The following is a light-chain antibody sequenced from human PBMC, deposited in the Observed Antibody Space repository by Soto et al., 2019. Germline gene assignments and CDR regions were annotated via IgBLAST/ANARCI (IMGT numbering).Light chain of an antibody. CDR1: ENVSTNY. V-gene: IGKV3-20*01. Sequence: EVVLTQSPGTLSLSPGERATLSCRASENVSTNYLAWYQQKPGQAPRLLIFGSSDRAAGIPDRFSGSGSGTDFTLTISRLEPEEFAVYYCQQYGSSPPYTFGQGTKLEIK. CDR3: QQYGSSPPYT. J-gene: IGKJ2*01. CDR2: GSS.